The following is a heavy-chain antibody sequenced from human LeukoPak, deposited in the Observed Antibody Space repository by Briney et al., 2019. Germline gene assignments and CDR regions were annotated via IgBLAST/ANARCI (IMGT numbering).Heavy chain of an antibody. CDR2: INPNSGGT. Sequence: ASVKVSCKASGYTFTGYHMHWVRQAPGQGLEWMGWINPNSGGTNYAQKLQGRVTMTTDTSTSTAYMELRSLRSDDTAVYYCARDSSGWGGGSDYWGQGTLVTVSS. J-gene: IGHJ4*02. D-gene: IGHD6-19*01. CDR1: GYTFTGYH. CDR3: ARDSSGWGGGSDY. V-gene: IGHV1-2*02.